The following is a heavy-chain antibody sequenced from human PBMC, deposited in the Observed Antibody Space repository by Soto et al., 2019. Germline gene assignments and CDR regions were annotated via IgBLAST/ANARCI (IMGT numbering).Heavy chain of an antibody. J-gene: IGHJ2*01. CDR2: IYYSGST. CDR1: GGSISSSSYY. D-gene: IGHD4-17*01. CDR3: ESGAGEGYFEL. V-gene: IGHV4-39*01. Sequence: QLQLQESGPGLVKPSETLSLTCTVSGGSISSSSYYWGWIRQPPGKGLEWIGSIYYSGSTYYNPSLKGRVTISGGTSKNQFSLTLSSVPAADTAVYYCESGAGEGYFELWGRGTLVTVSA.